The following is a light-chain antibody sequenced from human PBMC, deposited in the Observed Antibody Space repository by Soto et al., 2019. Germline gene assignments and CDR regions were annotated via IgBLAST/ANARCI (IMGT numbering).Light chain of an antibody. J-gene: IGLJ2*01. CDR1: DSNIGTNA. Sequence: QLVLTQPLSVSGAPGLRVTISCSGSDSNIGTNAVNWYQHLPGLAPKLLIYSNHQRPSGVPERFSASSSGTSASLAISGLQSEDEGDYFCATWDDILHGPIFGGGTKVTVL. V-gene: IGLV1-44*01. CDR3: ATWDDILHGPI. CDR2: SNH.